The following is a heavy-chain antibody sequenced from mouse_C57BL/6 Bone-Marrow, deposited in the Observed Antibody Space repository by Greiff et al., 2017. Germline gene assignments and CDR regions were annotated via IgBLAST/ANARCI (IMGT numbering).Heavy chain of an antibody. Sequence: EVKLVESGAELVRPGSSVKMSCKTSGYTFTSYGINWVKQRPGQGLEWIGYIYIGNGYTEYNEKFKGKATLTSDTSSSTAYMQLSSLTSEDSAIYFCARRGHYYGSSFLDYWGQGTTLTVSS. CDR2: IYIGNGYT. V-gene: IGHV1-58*01. CDR1: GYTFTSYG. D-gene: IGHD1-1*01. J-gene: IGHJ2*01. CDR3: ARRGHYYGSSFLDY.